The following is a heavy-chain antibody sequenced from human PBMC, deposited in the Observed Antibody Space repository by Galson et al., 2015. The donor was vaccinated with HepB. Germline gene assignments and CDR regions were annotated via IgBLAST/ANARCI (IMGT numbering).Heavy chain of an antibody. Sequence: SLRLSCAASGFSFSTYWMSWVRQAPEKGLEWVANIRHDGSDISYVDSVKGRFTISRDNAYNSLYLQMNSLRAEDTAVYYCARDRAAINSWCTGYFFDSWGQGTLVTVSS. CDR3: ARDRAAINSWCTGYFFDS. CDR1: GFSFSTYW. J-gene: IGHJ4*02. CDR2: IRHDGSDI. D-gene: IGHD6-13*01. V-gene: IGHV3-7*01.